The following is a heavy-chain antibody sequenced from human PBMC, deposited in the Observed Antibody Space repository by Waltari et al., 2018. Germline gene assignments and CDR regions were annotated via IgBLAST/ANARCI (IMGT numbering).Heavy chain of an antibody. CDR1: GFTFSSYE. D-gene: IGHD6-19*01. J-gene: IGHJ3*02. V-gene: IGHV3-48*03. Sequence: EVQLVESGGGLVQPGGSLRLSCAASGFTFSSYEMNCVRQAPGKGLEWVSYISTSGNTIYYADSVKGRFTISRDNAKNSLYLQMNSLRAEDTAVYYCAREGSSGWYNAFDIWGQGTMVTVSS. CDR2: ISTSGNTI. CDR3: AREGSSGWYNAFDI.